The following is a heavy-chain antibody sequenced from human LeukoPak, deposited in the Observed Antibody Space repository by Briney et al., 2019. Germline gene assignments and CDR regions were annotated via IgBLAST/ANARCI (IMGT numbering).Heavy chain of an antibody. V-gene: IGHV3-7*01. Sequence: AGGSLRLSCAASGFTLSNYWMSWVRQAPGKGLEWVANIKQDGSEKYYVDSLKGRFTISRDNAKNSLYLQMNSLRAEDTAVYYCARDTGGGSFDFWGQGTLVTVSS. CDR1: GFTLSNYW. CDR2: IKQDGSEK. D-gene: IGHD4-23*01. J-gene: IGHJ4*02. CDR3: ARDTGGGSFDF.